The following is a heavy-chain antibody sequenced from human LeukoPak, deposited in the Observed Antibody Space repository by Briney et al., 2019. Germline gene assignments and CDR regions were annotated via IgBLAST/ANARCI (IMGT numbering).Heavy chain of an antibody. CDR2: ISGSGGST. CDR1: GFTFSSYA. CDR3: AKHYSSLTDFDY. Sequence: GGSLRLSCAASGFTFSSYAMSWVRQAPGKGLEWVSAISGSGGSTYYADSVKGRFTISRDNSQNTLYLQMNSLRAEDTAVYYCAKHYSSLTDFDYWGQGTLVTVSS. V-gene: IGHV3-23*01. J-gene: IGHJ4*02. D-gene: IGHD6-13*01.